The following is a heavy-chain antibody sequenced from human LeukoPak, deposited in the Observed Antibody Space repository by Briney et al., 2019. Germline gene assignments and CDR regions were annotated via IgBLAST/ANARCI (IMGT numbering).Heavy chain of an antibody. CDR2: INPNSGGT. D-gene: IGHD3-16*01. V-gene: IGHV1-2*02. J-gene: IGHJ6*03. CDR3: ARERGDPPYYYYYYMDV. Sequence: GASVKVSCKASGYTFTGYYMHWVRQAPGQGLEWMGWINPNSGGTNYAQKFQGRVTMTRDTSISTAYMELSRLRSDDTAVYYCARERGDPPYYYYYYMDVWGKGTTATVSS. CDR1: GYTFTGYY.